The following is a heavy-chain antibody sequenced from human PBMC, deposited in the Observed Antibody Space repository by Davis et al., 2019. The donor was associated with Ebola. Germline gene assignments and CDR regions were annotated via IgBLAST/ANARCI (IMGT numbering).Heavy chain of an antibody. J-gene: IGHJ6*02. V-gene: IGHV3-23*01. CDR1: GFTFSSYG. CDR3: ARLACTSSSCYTGNYYYYYGVDV. CDR2: ISGTSTYT. D-gene: IGHD2-2*02. Sequence: GESLKISCAASGFTFSSYGMHWVRQAPGKGLEWVSTISGTSTYTYYADSVKGRFTISRDNSKNTLYLQVNSLRAEDTALYYCARLACTSSSCYTGNYYYYYGVDVWGQGTAVTVSS.